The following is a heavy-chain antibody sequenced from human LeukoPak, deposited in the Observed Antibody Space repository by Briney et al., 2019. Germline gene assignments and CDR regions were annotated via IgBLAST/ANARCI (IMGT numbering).Heavy chain of an antibody. Sequence: PSETLSLTCAVYGGSFSGYYWSWIRQPPGKGLEWTGEINHSGSTNYNPSLKSRITISVDTSKNQFSLKLSSVTAADTAVYYCVRGDYVWGSYRYFPSGLYFDYWGQGTLVTVSS. CDR1: GGSFSGYY. V-gene: IGHV4-34*01. CDR2: INHSGST. CDR3: VRGDYVWGSYRYFPSGLYFDY. J-gene: IGHJ4*02. D-gene: IGHD3-16*02.